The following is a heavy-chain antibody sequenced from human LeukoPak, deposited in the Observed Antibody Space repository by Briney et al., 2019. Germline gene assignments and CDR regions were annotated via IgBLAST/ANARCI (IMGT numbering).Heavy chain of an antibody. J-gene: IGHJ4*02. D-gene: IGHD3-16*01. Sequence: GTSLRLSCAVSGFTLSNYGMHWVRQAAGKGLEWVAVIWYDGSKKEYADSVKGRFTISKDNSKKMLYLQMNSLRAEDTAVYYCARDMNPTVFDFWGQGTLVTVSS. CDR3: ARDMNPTVFDF. CDR2: IWYDGSKK. V-gene: IGHV3-33*01. CDR1: GFTLSNYG.